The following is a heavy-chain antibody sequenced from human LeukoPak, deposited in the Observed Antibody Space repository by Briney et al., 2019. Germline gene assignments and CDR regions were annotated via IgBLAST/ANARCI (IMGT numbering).Heavy chain of an antibody. V-gene: IGHV4-34*01. CDR2: INHSRST. CDR1: GGSFSGYY. Sequence: PSETLSLTCAVYGGSFSGYYWSWIRQPPGKGLEWIGEINHSRSTNYNPSLKSRVTISVDTSKNQFSLKLSSVTAADTAVYYCARGFYDSSGYYSLTFDYWGQGTLVTVSS. D-gene: IGHD3-22*01. CDR3: ARGFYDSSGYYSLTFDY. J-gene: IGHJ4*02.